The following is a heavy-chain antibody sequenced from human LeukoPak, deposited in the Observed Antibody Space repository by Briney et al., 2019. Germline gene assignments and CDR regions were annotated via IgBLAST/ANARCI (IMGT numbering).Heavy chain of an antibody. J-gene: IGHJ6*02. Sequence: GGSLRLSCAASGFTFSSYGMHWVRQAPGEGLEWVAVIWYDGSNKYYADSVKGRFTISRDNSKNTLYLQMNSLRAEDTAVYYCAREEYCSSTSCLGYYYYGMDVWGQGTTVTVSS. CDR2: IWYDGSNK. D-gene: IGHD2-2*01. CDR3: AREEYCSSTSCLGYYYYGMDV. V-gene: IGHV3-33*01. CDR1: GFTFSSYG.